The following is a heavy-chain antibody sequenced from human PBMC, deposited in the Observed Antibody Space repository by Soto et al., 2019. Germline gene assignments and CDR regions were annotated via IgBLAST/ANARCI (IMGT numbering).Heavy chain of an antibody. CDR2: INAGNGNT. J-gene: IGHJ4*02. CDR3: ARAFVWSGTPEQGYYFDY. V-gene: IGHV1-3*01. CDR1: GYTFTSYA. Sequence: QVQLVQSGAEVKKPGASVKVSCKASGYTFTSYAMHWVRQAPGQRLEWMGWINAGNGNTKYSQKFQGRVTITRDTSARTAYMELSSMRSEDTAVYYCARAFVWSGTPEQGYYFDYWGQGTLVTVSS. D-gene: IGHD3-3*01.